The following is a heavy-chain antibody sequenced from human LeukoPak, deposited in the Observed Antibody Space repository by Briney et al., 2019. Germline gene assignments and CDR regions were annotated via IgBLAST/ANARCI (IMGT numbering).Heavy chain of an antibody. J-gene: IGHJ4*02. Sequence: PSETLSLTCTVSGYSISSGYYWGWIRQPPGKGLEWIGSIYHSGSTYYNPSLKSRVTISVDTSKNQFSLKLSSVTAADTAVYYCARRRVPHRAPADYWGQGTLVTVSS. CDR3: ARRRVPHRAPADY. D-gene: IGHD3-10*01. CDR2: IYHSGST. V-gene: IGHV4-38-2*02. CDR1: GYSISSGYY.